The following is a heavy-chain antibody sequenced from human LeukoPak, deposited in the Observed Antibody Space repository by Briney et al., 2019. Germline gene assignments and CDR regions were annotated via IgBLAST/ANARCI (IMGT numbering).Heavy chain of an antibody. Sequence: PGGSLRLSCEVSGFTVSSYYMTWLRQAPGKGLECVSFIYSDGATHYAESVKGRFTISRDNSKSTLFLLMNSLRVEDTAVYYCARVAYYRVITDQITDAFDIWGRGTVVTVSS. CDR3: ARVAYYRVITDQITDAFDI. V-gene: IGHV3-66*01. D-gene: IGHD3-16*01. J-gene: IGHJ3*02. CDR2: IYSDGAT. CDR1: GFTVSSYY.